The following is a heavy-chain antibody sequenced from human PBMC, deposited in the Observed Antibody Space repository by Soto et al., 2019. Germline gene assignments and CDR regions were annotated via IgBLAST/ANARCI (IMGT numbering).Heavy chain of an antibody. CDR2: INHSGST. CDR3: ARPFLTMVRGPLATGLDY. Sequence: PSETLSLTCAVYGGSFSGYYWSWIRQPPGKGLEWIGEINHSGSTNYNPSLKTRVTISVDTSKNQFSLKLSSVTAADPTVYFCARPFLTMVRGPLATGLDYWGQGTLLTVSS. CDR1: GGSFSGYY. V-gene: IGHV4-34*01. D-gene: IGHD3-10*01. J-gene: IGHJ4*02.